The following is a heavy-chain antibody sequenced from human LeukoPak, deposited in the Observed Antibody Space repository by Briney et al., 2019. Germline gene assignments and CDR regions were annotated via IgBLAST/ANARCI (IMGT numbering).Heavy chain of an antibody. CDR1: GYTFTSYD. CDR3: ARDNSVRDEAWWFNP. CDR2: MNPNSGAT. D-gene: IGHD5-24*01. V-gene: IGHV1-8*01. J-gene: IGHJ5*02. Sequence: ASVKVSCKASGYTFTSYDINWVRQATGQGLEWMGWMNPNSGATGYVQKFQGRVTMTRDTSITTAYMELSSLTSDDTAVYYCARDNSVRDEAWWFNPWGQGTLVTVSS.